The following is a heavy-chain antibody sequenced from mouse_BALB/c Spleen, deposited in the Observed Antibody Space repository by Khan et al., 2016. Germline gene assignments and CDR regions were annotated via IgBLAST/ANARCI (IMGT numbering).Heavy chain of an antibody. Sequence: VELVESGPGLVAPSQSLSITCTVSGFSLTTYGVHWVRQTPGKGLEWLGVIWSGGSTNYNSALMSRLSINKDNSKSQVFLKMNSLQTDDTAMYYCARDRYGGSRSFDCWGQGTPLTVSS. D-gene: IGHD1-1*01. J-gene: IGHJ2*01. CDR2: IWSGGST. CDR3: ARDRYGGSRSFDC. V-gene: IGHV2-9*02. CDR1: GFSLTTYG.